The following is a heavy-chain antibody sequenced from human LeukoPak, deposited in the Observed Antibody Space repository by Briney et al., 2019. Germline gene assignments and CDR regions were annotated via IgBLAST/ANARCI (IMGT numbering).Heavy chain of an antibody. CDR2: ISSSGSTI. CDR1: GFTFSSYE. J-gene: IGHJ4*02. CDR3: ARSEIWWGSYRYTEGSYFDY. D-gene: IGHD3-16*02. V-gene: IGHV3-48*03. Sequence: GGSLRLSCAASGFTFSSYEMNWVRQAPGKGLEWVSYISSSGSTIYYADSVKGRFTISRDNAKNSLYLQMNSLRAEDTAVYYCARSEIWWGSYRYTEGSYFDYWGQGTLVTVSS.